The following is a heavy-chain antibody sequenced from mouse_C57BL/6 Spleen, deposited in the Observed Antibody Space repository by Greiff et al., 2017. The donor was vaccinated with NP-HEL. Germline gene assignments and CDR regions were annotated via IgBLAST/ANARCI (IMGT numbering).Heavy chain of an antibody. J-gene: IGHJ1*03. Sequence: EVKLMESGGGLVQPKGSLKLSCAASGFSFNTYAMNWVRQAPGKGLEWVARIRSKSNNYATYYADSVKDRFTISRDDSESMLYLQMNNLKTEDTAMYYCVRSGYYYGSGYFDVWGTGTTVTVSS. V-gene: IGHV10-1*01. D-gene: IGHD1-1*01. CDR2: IRSKSNNYAT. CDR3: VRSGYYYGSGYFDV. CDR1: GFSFNTYA.